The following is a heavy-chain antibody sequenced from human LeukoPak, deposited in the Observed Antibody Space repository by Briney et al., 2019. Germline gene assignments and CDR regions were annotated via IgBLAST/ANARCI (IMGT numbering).Heavy chain of an antibody. CDR3: VRGYCTNGVCSSDYFDY. Sequence: SETLSLTCTVSGGSISSGGYYWNWIRQHPGKGLEWYGYIYNSGSTYYDPSLKSRSTISVDTSKNQFSLKLSSVTAADTAVYYCVRGYCTNGVCSSDYFDYWGQGTLVTVSS. CDR1: GGSISSGGYY. V-gene: IGHV4-31*03. CDR2: IYNSGST. J-gene: IGHJ4*02. D-gene: IGHD2-8*01.